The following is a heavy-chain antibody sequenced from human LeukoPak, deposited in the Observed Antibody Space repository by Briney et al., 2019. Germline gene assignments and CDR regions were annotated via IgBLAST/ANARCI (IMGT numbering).Heavy chain of an antibody. CDR3: ARPYYYGMDV. V-gene: IGHV3-30-3*01. CDR2: ISYDGSNK. Sequence: QPGRSLRLSCAASGFTFSSYAMHWVRQAPGKGLEWVAVISYDGSNKYYADSVKGRFTISRDNSKNTLYLQMNSLRAEDTAVYYCARPYYYGMDVWGQGTTVTVSS. J-gene: IGHJ6*02. CDR1: GFTFSSYA.